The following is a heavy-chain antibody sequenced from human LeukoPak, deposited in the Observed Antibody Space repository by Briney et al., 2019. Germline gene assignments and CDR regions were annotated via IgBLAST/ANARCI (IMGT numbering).Heavy chain of an antibody. CDR3: ARVGPWVKQDYYYYYMDV. J-gene: IGHJ6*03. V-gene: IGHV3-21*01. Sequence: PGGSLRLSCAASRFTFSSYSINWVRQAPGNGLEWVSSISSSGSYIYYADSVKGRFTISRDNAKNSLYLQMNSLRAEDTAVYYCARVGPWVKQDYYYYYMDVWGKGTTVTVSS. D-gene: IGHD3-16*01. CDR1: RFTFSSYS. CDR2: ISSSGSYI.